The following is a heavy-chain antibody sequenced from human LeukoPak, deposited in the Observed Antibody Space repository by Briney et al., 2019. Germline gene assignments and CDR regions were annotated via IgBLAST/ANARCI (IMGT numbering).Heavy chain of an antibody. J-gene: IGHJ4*02. Sequence: PGGSLRLSCAASGFTFSNAWMSWVRQAPGKGLEWVGRIKSKTDGGTTDYAAPVKGRFTISRDDSKNTLYLQMNSLKTEDTAVYYCTIEGGDYDILTGYFEYFDYWGQGTLVTVSS. CDR3: TIEGGDYDILTGYFEYFDY. V-gene: IGHV3-15*05. CDR1: GFTFSNAW. CDR2: IKSKTDGGTT. D-gene: IGHD3-9*01.